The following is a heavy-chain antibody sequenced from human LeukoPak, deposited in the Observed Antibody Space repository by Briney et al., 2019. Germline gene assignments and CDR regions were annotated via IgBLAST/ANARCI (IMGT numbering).Heavy chain of an antibody. CDR2: IYSGGST. V-gene: IGHV3-66*01. Sequence: GGSLRLSCAASGFTVSSNYMSWVRQAPGKGLEWVSVIYSGGSTYYADSVKGRFTISRDNSKNTLYPQMNSLRAEDTAVYYCAKWGIAAAGTDYWGQGTLVTVSS. J-gene: IGHJ4*02. CDR3: AKWGIAAAGTDY. D-gene: IGHD6-13*01. CDR1: GFTVSSNY.